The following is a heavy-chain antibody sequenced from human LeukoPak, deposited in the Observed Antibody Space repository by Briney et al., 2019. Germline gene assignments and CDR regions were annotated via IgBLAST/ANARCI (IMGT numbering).Heavy chain of an antibody. V-gene: IGHV1-2*02. CDR2: INPNSGGT. CDR1: GYTFTDFS. CDR3: ARAHSGSRKKGYYYYYMDV. Sequence: RASVKVSCKTSGYTFTDFSIHWVRQAPGQGLEWMGWINPNSGGTNYAQKFQGRVTMTRDTSISTAYMELSRLRSDDTAVYYCARAHSGSRKKGYYYYYMDVWGKGTTVTVSS. J-gene: IGHJ6*03. D-gene: IGHD5-12*01.